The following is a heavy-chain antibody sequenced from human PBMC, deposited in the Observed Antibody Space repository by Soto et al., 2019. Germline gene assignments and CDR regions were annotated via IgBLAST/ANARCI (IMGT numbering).Heavy chain of an antibody. V-gene: IGHV3-15*07. J-gene: IGHJ4*02. Sequence: EVQLVESGGGLVKPGGSLRLSCAASGFTFSDAWMNWVRQAPGKGLEWVGRIKSKTEGGTTDFAAPVKGRLTISRDDSKNTLYLQMNSLKPEATAVYYCTTLGIYEYSSSRALDHWWQGTLVAVS. CDR1: GFTFSDAW. CDR3: TTLGIYEYSSSRALDH. CDR2: IKSKTEGGTT. D-gene: IGHD6-6*01.